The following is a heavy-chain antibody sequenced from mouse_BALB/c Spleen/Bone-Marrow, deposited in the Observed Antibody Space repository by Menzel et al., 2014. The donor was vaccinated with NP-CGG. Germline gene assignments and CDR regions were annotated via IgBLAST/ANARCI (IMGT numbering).Heavy chain of an antibody. CDR1: GYTFTSYY. Sequence: VQLQQSGAELVKPGASVKLSCKASGYTFTSYYIYWVKQRPGQGLEWIGQINPSNGGTNFNEKFKSKATLTVDKSSSTASMQLSSLTSEDSAVYYCTRSNGNCFAYWGQGTLVTVSA. J-gene: IGHJ3*01. D-gene: IGHD2-1*01. CDR3: TRSNGNCFAY. CDR2: INPSNGGT. V-gene: IGHV1S81*02.